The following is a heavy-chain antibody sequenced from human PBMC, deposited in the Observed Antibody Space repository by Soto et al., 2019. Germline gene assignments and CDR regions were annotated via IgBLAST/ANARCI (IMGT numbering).Heavy chain of an antibody. CDR3: ARETAVDTAMVSVLGYYYYMDV. CDR2: IIPIFGTA. J-gene: IGHJ6*03. Sequence: SVKVSCKASGGTFSSYAISWVRQAPGQGLEWMGGIIPIFGTANYAQKFQGRVTITADESTSTAYMELSSLRSEDTAVYYCARETAVDTAMVSVLGYYYYMDVWGKGTTVTVS. V-gene: IGHV1-69*13. CDR1: GGTFSSYA. D-gene: IGHD5-18*01.